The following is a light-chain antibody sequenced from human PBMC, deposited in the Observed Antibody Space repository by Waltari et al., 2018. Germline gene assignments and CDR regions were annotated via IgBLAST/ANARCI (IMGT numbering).Light chain of an antibody. CDR2: VNSDGSH. J-gene: IGLJ3*02. CDR3: QTGGHGTWV. V-gene: IGLV4-69*01. CDR1: SGYSINV. Sequence: LVLTQSPSASASLGASVKLTCPLSSGYSINVLPWLQQQPGKGPRYLMKVNSDGSHRKGDDIPDRFSASKSGTECQLTISSLQSEDEADYFCQTGGHGTWVFGGGTKLTVL.